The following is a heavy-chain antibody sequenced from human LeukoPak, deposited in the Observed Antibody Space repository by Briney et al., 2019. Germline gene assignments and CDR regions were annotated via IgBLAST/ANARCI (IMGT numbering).Heavy chain of an antibody. Sequence: KSSETLSLTCSVSNGSISNYYWSWIRQPPGKGLEWIGYIYYTGTIGYSPSLKSRVTMSIDTSKNHFSLKLSSVTAADTAVYYCASYDFWGGSNTFDYWGQGTLVTVSS. J-gene: IGHJ4*02. CDR1: NGSISNYY. CDR2: IYYTGTI. V-gene: IGHV4-59*01. CDR3: ASYDFWGGSNTFDY. D-gene: IGHD3-3*01.